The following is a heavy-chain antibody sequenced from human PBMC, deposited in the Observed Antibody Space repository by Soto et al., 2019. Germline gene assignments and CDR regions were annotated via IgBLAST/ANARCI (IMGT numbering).Heavy chain of an antibody. J-gene: IGHJ4*02. CDR1: GGTXSSYA. CDR3: AREKRDTAMNPYDY. V-gene: IGHV1-69*13. Sequence: GXSXKVSCKASGGTXSSYAISWVRQAPGQGLEWMGGITPIFGTANYAQRFQGRVTITADESTSTAYMELSSLRSEDTAVYYCAREKRDTAMNPYDYWGQGTLVTVSS. CDR2: ITPIFGTA. D-gene: IGHD5-18*01.